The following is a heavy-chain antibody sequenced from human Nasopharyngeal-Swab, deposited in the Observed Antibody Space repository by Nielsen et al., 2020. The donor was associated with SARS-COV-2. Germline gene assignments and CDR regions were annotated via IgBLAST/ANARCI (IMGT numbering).Heavy chain of an antibody. D-gene: IGHD4-17*01. CDR2: ISWNSGSI. CDR3: AKDMWPTVTTPDY. CDR1: GFTFDDYA. J-gene: IGHJ4*02. Sequence: SCAASGFTFDDYAMHWVRQAPGKGLEWVSGISWNSGSIGYADSVKGRFTISRDNAKNSLYLQMNSLRAEDTALYYCAKDMWPTVTTPDYWGQGTLVTVSS. V-gene: IGHV3-9*01.